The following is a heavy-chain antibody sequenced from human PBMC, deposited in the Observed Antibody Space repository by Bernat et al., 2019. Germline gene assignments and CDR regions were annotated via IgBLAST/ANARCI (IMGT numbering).Heavy chain of an antibody. CDR3: ARDLRSYGSGSYDAFDI. D-gene: IGHD3-10*01. CDR1: GFTFSSYW. CDR2: INSDGSST. V-gene: IGHV3-74*01. J-gene: IGHJ3*02. Sequence: EVQLVESGGGLVQPGGSLRLSCAASGFTFSSYWMHWVRQAPGKGLVWVSRINSDGSSTSYADSVKGRFTISRDNAKNTLYLQMNSLRAEDTAVYYCARDLRSYGSGSYDAFDIRGQGTMVTVSS.